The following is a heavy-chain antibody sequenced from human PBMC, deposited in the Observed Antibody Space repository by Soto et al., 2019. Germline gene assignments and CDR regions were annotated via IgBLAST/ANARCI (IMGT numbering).Heavy chain of an antibody. Sequence: PSETLSLTCTVCGDPISFYYWSWIRQPPGKGLEWIGYIYHSGSAMYNPSLKSRVSMSIDTSNSQFSLKLSSVTAADTAVYFCARGGGYSFGSLFDYWRVRTTFTASS. V-gene: IGHV4-59*01. CDR1: GDPISFYY. CDR3: ARGGGYSFGSLFDY. J-gene: IGHJ4*02. D-gene: IGHD5-18*01. CDR2: IYHSGSA.